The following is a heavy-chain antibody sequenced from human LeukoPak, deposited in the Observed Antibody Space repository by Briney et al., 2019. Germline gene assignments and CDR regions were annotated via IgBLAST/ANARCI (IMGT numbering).Heavy chain of an antibody. D-gene: IGHD6-13*01. J-gene: IGHJ4*02. CDR2: IYYSGST. CDR1: GGSISSYY. V-gene: IGHV4-59*01. Sequence: TSETLSLTCTVSGGSISSYYWSWIRQPPGKGLEWIGYIYYSGSTNYNPSLKSRVTISVDTSKNQFSLKLSSVTAADTAVYYCARHRVPAAATSFDYWGQGTLVTVSS. CDR3: ARHRVPAAATSFDY.